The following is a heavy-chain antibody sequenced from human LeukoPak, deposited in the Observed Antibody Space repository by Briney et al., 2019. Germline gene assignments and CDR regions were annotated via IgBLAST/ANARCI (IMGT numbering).Heavy chain of an antibody. Sequence: GGSLRLSCAASGFTFSSYEMNWVRQAPGKGLEWVSYISSSGSTIYYADSVKGRFTISRDNANNSLYLQMNSLRAEDTAVYYCARVGATWYFQHWGQGALVTVSS. V-gene: IGHV3-48*03. CDR1: GFTFSSYE. CDR3: ARVGATWYFQH. CDR2: ISSSGSTI. D-gene: IGHD1-26*01. J-gene: IGHJ1*01.